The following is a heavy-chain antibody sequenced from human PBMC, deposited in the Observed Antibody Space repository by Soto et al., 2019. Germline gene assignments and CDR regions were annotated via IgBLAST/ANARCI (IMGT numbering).Heavy chain of an antibody. J-gene: IGHJ4*02. V-gene: IGHV3-23*01. Sequence: GGSLRLSCSASGFTFSSYAMGWVRQAPGKGLEWVSAINVGGGSTYYADSVRGRFTISRDISQNTLHLQMNSLRAEDTAVYYCARSDYKYGFGGRCYPFSFDSWGQGVLVTVSS. CDR1: GFTFSSYA. CDR2: INVGGGST. D-gene: IGHD2-15*01. CDR3: ARSDYKYGFGGRCYPFSFDS.